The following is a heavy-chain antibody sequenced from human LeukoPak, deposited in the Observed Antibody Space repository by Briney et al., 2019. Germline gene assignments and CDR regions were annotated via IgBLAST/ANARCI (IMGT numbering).Heavy chain of an antibody. CDR3: AKIPDVSDY. CDR1: GFTFSSYA. CDR2: IGVSGDSI. D-gene: IGHD5/OR15-5a*01. V-gene: IGHV3-23*01. Sequence: GGSLRLSCAVSGFTFSSYAMIWVRQAPGRGLVWVSSIGVSGDSIHYTDSVKGRFTISRDNSKNTLYLQKSSLRVEDTAVYYCAKIPDVSDYWGQGTLVTVSS. J-gene: IGHJ4*02.